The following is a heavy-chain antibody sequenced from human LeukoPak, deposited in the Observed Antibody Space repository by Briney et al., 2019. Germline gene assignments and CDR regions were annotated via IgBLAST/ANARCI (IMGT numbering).Heavy chain of an antibody. D-gene: IGHD2-15*01. CDR3: AKPGYCSGGSCSTYYYDMDV. J-gene: IGHJ6*02. CDR1: EFTFSSYA. V-gene: IGHV3-23*01. Sequence: GRSLRLSCAASEFTFSSYAMNWVRQAPGKGLEWVSIISGSGSNIYYAGSVKGRLTISRDNSKNTLYLQMNSLRAEDTAVYYCAKPGYCSGGSCSTYYYDMDVWGQGTTVTVSS. CDR2: ISGSGSNI.